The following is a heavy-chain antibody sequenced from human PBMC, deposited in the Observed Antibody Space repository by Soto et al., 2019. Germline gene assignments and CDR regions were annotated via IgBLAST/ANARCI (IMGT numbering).Heavy chain of an antibody. CDR2: IHHSGST. Sequence: QVQLQESGPGLVKPSGTLSLTCAVSGGSISTDYWWSWVRQPPGKGLEWIGEIHHSGSTNYIQSLESRVTMSLDKSNNQLSLKLSSVTAADTAVYYCARGFDYRWVHWGQGTLVTVSS. CDR1: GGSISTDYW. V-gene: IGHV4-4*02. D-gene: IGHD3-16*01. J-gene: IGHJ4*02. CDR3: ARGFDYRWVH.